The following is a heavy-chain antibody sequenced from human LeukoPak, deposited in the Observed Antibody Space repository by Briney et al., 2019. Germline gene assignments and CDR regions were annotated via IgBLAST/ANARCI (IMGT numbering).Heavy chain of an antibody. CDR1: GLTVSSNY. CDR3: ARDLPPAPWNGMDV. J-gene: IGHJ6*02. D-gene: IGHD2-2*01. CDR2: IYSGGST. V-gene: IGHV3-53*01. Sequence: PGGSLRLSCAASGLTVSSNYMSWVRQAPGKGLEWVSVIYSGGSTYYADSVMGRFTISRENSKNTLYLQMNSLRPEDTAVYYWARDLPPAPWNGMDVWGQGTTVTVSS.